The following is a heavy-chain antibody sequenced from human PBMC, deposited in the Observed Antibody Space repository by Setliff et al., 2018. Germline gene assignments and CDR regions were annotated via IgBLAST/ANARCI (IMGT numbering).Heavy chain of an antibody. D-gene: IGHD3-3*01. CDR1: GGSISSSSYY. CDR3: ARKEYYNFWSGPARAFDI. Sequence: SETLSLTCTVSGGSISSSSYYWGWIRQPPGKGLEWIGSIYHSGSTYYNPSLTSRVTISVDTSKNQFSLKLSSVTAADTAVYYCARKEYYNFWSGPARAFDIWGQGTMVTVSS. J-gene: IGHJ3*02. V-gene: IGHV4-39*07. CDR2: IYHSGST.